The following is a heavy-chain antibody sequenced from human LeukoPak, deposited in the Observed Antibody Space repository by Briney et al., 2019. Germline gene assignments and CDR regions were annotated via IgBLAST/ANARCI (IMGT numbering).Heavy chain of an antibody. CDR2: ISAYNGNT. J-gene: IGHJ6*03. D-gene: IGHD3-10*01. CDR1: GYTFTSYG. Sequence: ASVKVSCRASGYTFTSYGISWVRPAPGQGLEWMGWISAYNGNTNYAQKLQGRVTMTTDTSTSTAYMELRSLRSDDTAVYYCARDRRDMVRGINIVRQYHCYYYMDVWGKGTTVTVSS. V-gene: IGHV1-18*01. CDR3: ARDRRDMVRGINIVRQYHCYYYMDV.